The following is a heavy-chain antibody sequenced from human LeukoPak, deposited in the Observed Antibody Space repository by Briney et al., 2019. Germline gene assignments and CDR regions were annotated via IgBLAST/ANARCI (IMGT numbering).Heavy chain of an antibody. CDR2: INHSGST. J-gene: IGHJ3*02. D-gene: IGHD2-15*01. CDR3: ARVLGYCSGGSCTDAFDI. Sequence: SETLSLTCAGYGGSFRGYYWSWIRQPPGKGLEWIGEINHSGSTNYNPSLKSRVTISVDTSKNQFSLKLSSVTAADTAVYYCARVLGYCSGGSCTDAFDIWGQGTMVTVSS. V-gene: IGHV4-34*01. CDR1: GGSFRGYY.